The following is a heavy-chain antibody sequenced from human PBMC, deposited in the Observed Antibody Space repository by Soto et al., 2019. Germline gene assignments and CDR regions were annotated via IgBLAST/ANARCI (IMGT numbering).Heavy chain of an antibody. V-gene: IGHV4-59*01. CDR2: IYYSWSP. J-gene: IGHJ4*01. CDR1: GGSISSYH. Sequence: PSETLSLTFTVSGGSISSYHWSGIRQPPGKGLEWIGYIYYSWSPNYNPHLKIRVTISVDTSKNQFSLKLSAMTAADTAVYYCARFSGGDGYNYGFDCWGHGTLVTPSS. CDR3: ARFSGGDGYNYGFDC. D-gene: IGHD5-12*01.